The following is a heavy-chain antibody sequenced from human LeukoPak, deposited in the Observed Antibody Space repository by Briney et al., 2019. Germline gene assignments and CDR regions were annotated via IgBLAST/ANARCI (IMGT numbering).Heavy chain of an antibody. D-gene: IGHD5-24*01. CDR1: GFTFSSYA. Sequence: GGSLRLSCAASGFTFSSYAMHWVRQAPGKGLEWVAVISYDGSNKYYADSVKGRFTISRDNSKNTLYLQMNSLRAEDTAVYYCARGSSRRWLQLVEWGQGTLVTVSS. CDR3: ARGSSRRWLQLVE. V-gene: IGHV3-30*04. CDR2: ISYDGSNK. J-gene: IGHJ4*02.